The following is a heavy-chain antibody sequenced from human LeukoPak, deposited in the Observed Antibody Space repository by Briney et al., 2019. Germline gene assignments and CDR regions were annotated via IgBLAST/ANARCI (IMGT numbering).Heavy chain of an antibody. V-gene: IGHV3-21*01. CDR2: ISTSSTYI. J-gene: IGHJ3*02. Sequence: SGGSLRPSCAASGFTLRRYTMNWVRQAPGKGLEWVSSISTSSTYIYYADSVKGRSTISRDNAKNSLYLQMNSLRAEDTAVYYCARVGYYDSSDYYHEDGFDIWGQGTMVTVSS. CDR3: ARVGYYDSSDYYHEDGFDI. CDR1: GFTLRRYT. D-gene: IGHD3-22*01.